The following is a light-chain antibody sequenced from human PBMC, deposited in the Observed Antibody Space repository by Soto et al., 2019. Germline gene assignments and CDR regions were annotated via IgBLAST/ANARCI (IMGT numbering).Light chain of an antibody. J-gene: IGKJ1*01. CDR2: WAS. CDR3: QQYYSTPRT. V-gene: IGKV4-1*01. CDR1: QSVLYSSNNKNY. Sequence: DIVMIQSPDPLAVSLGERATINCKSSQSVLYSSNNKNYLAWYQQKPGQPPKVLIYWASTRESGVPDRFSGSGSGTDFTLTISSLQAEDVAVYYCQQYYSTPRTFGQGTKVEIK.